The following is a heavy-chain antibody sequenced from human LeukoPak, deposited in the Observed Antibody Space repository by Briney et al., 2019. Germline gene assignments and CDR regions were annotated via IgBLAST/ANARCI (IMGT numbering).Heavy chain of an antibody. J-gene: IGHJ4*02. V-gene: IGHV4-39*01. CDR1: GDSITSNSFY. CDR2: VYYSGSS. Sequence: PSETLSLTCTVSGDSITSNSFYWGWIRQPPGKGLEWIGSVYYSGSSYSNPSLKSRVTISVDTSKNQFSLKLSSVTAADTAVYYCACHSSGYYYTGGDWGQGTLVTVSS. CDR3: ACHSSGYYYTGGD. D-gene: IGHD3-22*01.